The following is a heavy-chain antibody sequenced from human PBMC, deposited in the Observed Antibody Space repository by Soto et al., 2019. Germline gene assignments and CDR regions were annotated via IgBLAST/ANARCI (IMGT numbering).Heavy chain of an antibody. CDR3: VRGGGGGLFDP. D-gene: IGHD2-15*01. Sequence: LRLSCAASEFTFSSYAMNWVRQAPGKGLEWVSIISGNGRNEDYADSVKGRFTISRDNAKRSLYLQMMSLTAEDTAIYYCVRGGGGGLFDPWGQGTMVTVSS. CDR2: ISGNGRNE. CDR1: EFTFSSYA. V-gene: IGHV3-21*01. J-gene: IGHJ5*02.